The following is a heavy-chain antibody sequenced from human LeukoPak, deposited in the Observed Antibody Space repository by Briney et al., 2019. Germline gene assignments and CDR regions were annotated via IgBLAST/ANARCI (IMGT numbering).Heavy chain of an antibody. J-gene: IGHJ6*02. Sequence: GGSLRLSCSASGFTFSTYWMHWVRQAPGKGLEWVAVISYDGSNKYYADSVKGRFTISRDNSKNTLYLQMNSLRAEDTAVYYCARTRYRYCSSTSCYSRGEYYYYYGMDVWGQGTTVTVSS. D-gene: IGHD2-2*02. CDR3: ARTRYRYCSSTSCYSRGEYYYYYGMDV. V-gene: IGHV3-30-3*01. CDR1: GFTFSTYW. CDR2: ISYDGSNK.